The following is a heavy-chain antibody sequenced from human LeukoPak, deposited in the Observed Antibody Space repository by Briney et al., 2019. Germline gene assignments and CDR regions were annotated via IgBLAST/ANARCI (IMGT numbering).Heavy chain of an antibody. Sequence: SETLSLTCTVSGDSINAYYWGWIRQPPGKGLEWIGYIYFSGTTKYNPSLESRVTISVDTSKNQFSLKLTSVTAADTAVYYCARGFADSSGYLLSYFDYWGQGTLVTVSS. CDR2: IYFSGTT. V-gene: IGHV4-59*01. D-gene: IGHD3-22*01. CDR3: ARGFADSSGYLLSYFDY. J-gene: IGHJ4*02. CDR1: GDSINAYY.